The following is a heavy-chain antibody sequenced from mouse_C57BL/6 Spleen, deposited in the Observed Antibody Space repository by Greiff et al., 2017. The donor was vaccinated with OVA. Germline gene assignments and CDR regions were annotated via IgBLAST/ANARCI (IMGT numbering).Heavy chain of an antibody. D-gene: IGHD2-14*01. V-gene: IGHV1-55*01. CDR1: GYAFSSSW. CDR3: ARRGVLRAVFDG. Sequence: QVQLKESGPELVKPGASVKISCKASGYAFSSSWMNWVKQRPGQGLEWIGDIYPGSGSTNYNEKFKSKATLTVDTSSSTAYMQLSSLTSEDSAVYYCARRGVLRAVFDGWGTGTTVTVSS. CDR2: IYPGSGST. J-gene: IGHJ1*03.